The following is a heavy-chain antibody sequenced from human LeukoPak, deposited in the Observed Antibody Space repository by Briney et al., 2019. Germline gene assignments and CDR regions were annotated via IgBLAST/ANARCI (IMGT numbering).Heavy chain of an antibody. Sequence: ASVKVSCKASGGTFSSYAISWVRQAPGQGLEWMGGIIPIFGTANYAQKFQGRVTITADESTSTAYMELSSLRSEDTAVYYCARTSYQTYDSSGYYPYYFDYWGQGTLVTVSS. CDR2: IIPIFGTA. D-gene: IGHD3-22*01. CDR1: GGTFSSYA. CDR3: ARTSYQTYDSSGYYPYYFDY. J-gene: IGHJ4*02. V-gene: IGHV1-69*01.